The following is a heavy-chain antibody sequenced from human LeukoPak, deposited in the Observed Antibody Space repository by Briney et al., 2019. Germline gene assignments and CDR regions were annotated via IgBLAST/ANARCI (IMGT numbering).Heavy chain of an antibody. V-gene: IGHV4-38-2*01. CDR2: IYHSGFT. CDR1: GYSISSGYY. CDR3: ARHESSDWTFDS. J-gene: IGHJ4*02. Sequence: SETLSLTCAVSGYSISSGYYWGWIRQPPGKGLEWIGTIYHSGFTLYDPSLKSRLIISVDTSRNQFSLKLNSVTASDTAIYYCARHESSDWTFDSWGQGTLVTVSS. D-gene: IGHD6-19*01.